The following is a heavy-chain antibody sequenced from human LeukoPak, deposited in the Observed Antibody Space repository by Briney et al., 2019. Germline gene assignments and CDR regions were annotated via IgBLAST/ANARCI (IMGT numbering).Heavy chain of an antibody. D-gene: IGHD5-18*01. CDR3: YIGGRRTAMVFFDY. CDR2: ISGSGGST. J-gene: IGHJ4*02. V-gene: IGHV3-23*01. CDR1: GFTFSSYA. Sequence: PGGSLRLSCAASGFTFSSYAMSWVRQAPGKGLEWVSAISGSGGSTYYADSVKGRFTISRDNSKNTLYLQMNSLRAEDTAVYYCYIGGRRTAMVFFDYWGQGTLVTVSS.